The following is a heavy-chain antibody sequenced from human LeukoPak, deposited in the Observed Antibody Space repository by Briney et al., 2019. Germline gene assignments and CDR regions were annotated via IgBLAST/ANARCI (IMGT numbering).Heavy chain of an antibody. CDR3: ARVYGDLYYYYYGMDV. CDR1: GGSFSGYY. J-gene: IGHJ6*02. V-gene: IGHV4-34*01. D-gene: IGHD4-17*01. CDR2: INHSGST. Sequence: SETLSLTCAVYGGSFSGYYWSWIRQPPGKGLEWIGEINHSGSTNYNPSLKSRVTISVDTSKNQFPLKLSSVTAADTAVYYCARVYGDLYYYYYGMDVWGQGTTVTVSS.